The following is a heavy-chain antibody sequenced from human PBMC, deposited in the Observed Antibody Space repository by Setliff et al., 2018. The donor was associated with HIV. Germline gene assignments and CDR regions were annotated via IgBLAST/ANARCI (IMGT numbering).Heavy chain of an antibody. D-gene: IGHD6-19*01. CDR3: VRPVREPVD. CDR2: ISGRSSDP. V-gene: IGHV3-48*03. CDR1: GFTFGSYE. J-gene: IGHJ4*02. Sequence: PGGSLRLSCAASGFTFGSYEMNWVRQAPGKGLEWVAYISGRSSDPNYADSVKGRFTISRDNAKNSVYLQMNSLRAEDTAMYYCVRPVREPVDWGRGTLVTVSS.